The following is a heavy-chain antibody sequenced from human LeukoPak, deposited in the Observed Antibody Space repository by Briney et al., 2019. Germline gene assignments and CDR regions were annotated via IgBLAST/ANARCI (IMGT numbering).Heavy chain of an antibody. Sequence: SGTLSLTCAVSGGSISSSNWWSWVRQPPGKGLEWIGEIYHSGSTNYNPSLKSRVTISVDKSKNQLSLKLSSVTAADTAVYYCARAENDILTAHGNWFDPWGQGTLVTVSS. J-gene: IGHJ5*02. V-gene: IGHV4-4*02. CDR2: IYHSGST. D-gene: IGHD3-9*01. CDR3: ARAENDILTAHGNWFDP. CDR1: GGSISSSNW.